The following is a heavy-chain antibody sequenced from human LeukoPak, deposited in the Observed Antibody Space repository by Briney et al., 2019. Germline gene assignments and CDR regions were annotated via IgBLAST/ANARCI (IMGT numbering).Heavy chain of an antibody. D-gene: IGHD2-2*01. CDR3: ARDQIGYCSSTSCIYYYMDV. V-gene: IGHV4-61*02. CDR1: GGSISSGSYY. Sequence: KPSETLSLTCTVSGGSISSGSYYWSWIRQPAGKGLEWIGRIYTSGSTNYNPSLKSRVTISVDTSKNQFSLKLSSVTAADTAVYYCARDQIGYCSSTSCIYYYMDVWGKGTTVTVSS. J-gene: IGHJ6*03. CDR2: IYTSGST.